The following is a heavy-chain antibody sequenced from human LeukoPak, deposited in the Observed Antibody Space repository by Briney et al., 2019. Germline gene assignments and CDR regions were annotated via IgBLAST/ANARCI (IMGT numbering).Heavy chain of an antibody. D-gene: IGHD5-18*01. Sequence: ASVKVSCKASGYTFTSYYMHWVRQAPGQGLQWMGILNPSSGSTSYPQKFQGRVTMTRDTSTSTVYMELSSLRSEDTAVYYCARVTGYSYGYLDYWGQGTLVTVSS. CDR3: ARVTGYSYGYLDY. V-gene: IGHV1-46*01. J-gene: IGHJ4*02. CDR2: LNPSSGST. CDR1: GYTFTSYY.